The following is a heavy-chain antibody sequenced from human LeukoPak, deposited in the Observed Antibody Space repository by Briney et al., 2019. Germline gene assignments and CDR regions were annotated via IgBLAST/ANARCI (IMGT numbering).Heavy chain of an antibody. CDR3: ATLTVASTFDY. CDR2: ISSSGDTR. V-gene: IGHV3-48*03. D-gene: IGHD6-19*01. Sequence: GGSLRLSCAASEFAFSVYEMYWVRQAPEKGLEWVSYISSSGDTRCYADSVKGRFTISRDNAKNSLYLQMNSLRAEDTAVYYCATLTVASTFDYWGQGALVTVSS. J-gene: IGHJ4*02. CDR1: EFAFSVYE.